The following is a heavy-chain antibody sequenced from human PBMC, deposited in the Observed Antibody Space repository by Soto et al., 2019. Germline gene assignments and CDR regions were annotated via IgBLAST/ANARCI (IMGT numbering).Heavy chain of an antibody. V-gene: IGHV1-69*12. Sequence: QVHLEQSGAEVRKPGSSVKVSCKASGGTFSNSAISWVRQAPEQGLEWMGGIMPIFRAPDYAQKFQGRVTITADEYTITAYMELSGLRCDDTAGYYCARDKDRLQLGGNYHYILDVWGQGTTVTVSS. D-gene: IGHD1-7*01. J-gene: IGHJ6*02. CDR2: IMPIFRAP. CDR1: GGTFSNSA. CDR3: ARDKDRLQLGGNYHYILDV.